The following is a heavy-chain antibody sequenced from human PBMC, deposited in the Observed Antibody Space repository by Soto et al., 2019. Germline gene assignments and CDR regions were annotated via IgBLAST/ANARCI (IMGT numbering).Heavy chain of an antibody. D-gene: IGHD3-10*01. Sequence: SETLSLTCPVSGASISRGGYYWSWIRQHPGKGLEWIGYIYYSGSTYYNPSLKRRVTISVDTSKNQFSLKLSSVTAADTALYYCARSVTPGGQGTLVTVS. CDR2: IYYSGST. CDR1: GASISRGGYY. CDR3: ARSVTP. J-gene: IGHJ5*02. V-gene: IGHV4-31*03.